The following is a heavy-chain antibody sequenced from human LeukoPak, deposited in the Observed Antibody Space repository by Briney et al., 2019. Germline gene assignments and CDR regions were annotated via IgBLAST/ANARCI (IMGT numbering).Heavy chain of an antibody. CDR2: ISGGGDNT. D-gene: IGHD6-6*01. Sequence: GSLRLSCAASGFSFSTYAMSWVRQAPGKGLEGVSDISGGGDNTYYADSVKGRFTISRDNSKNTLFLLMNSLRAEDTAVYYCAKGGPYRSSLFDYWGQGALVTVSS. J-gene: IGHJ4*02. V-gene: IGHV3-23*01. CDR1: GFSFSTYA. CDR3: AKGGPYRSSLFDY.